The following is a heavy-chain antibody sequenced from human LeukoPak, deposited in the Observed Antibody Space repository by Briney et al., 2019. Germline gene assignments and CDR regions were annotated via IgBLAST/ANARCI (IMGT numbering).Heavy chain of an antibody. CDR1: GFSFAGYT. CDR2: ISWNGYST. D-gene: IGHD5-12*01. Sequence: GGSLRLSCAASGFSFAGYTMHWVRQAPGKGLEWVSLISWNGYSTSYGDSVKGRFTISRDSSKNTLYLQMNSLRPEDTAVYYCARARPSMWIDYWGQGTLVTVSS. J-gene: IGHJ4*02. CDR3: ARARPSMWIDY. V-gene: IGHV3-43*01.